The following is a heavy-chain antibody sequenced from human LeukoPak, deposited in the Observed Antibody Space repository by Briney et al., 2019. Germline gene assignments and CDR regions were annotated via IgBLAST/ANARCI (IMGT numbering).Heavy chain of an antibody. V-gene: IGHV1-2*02. D-gene: IGHD4-23*01. CDR3: ARGLNSGYYYYGMDV. Sequence: ASVNVSCRASGYTFTVYYMHWVRQAPGQGLEWMGWINPNSGGANYAQKFQGRVTMTRDTSISTAYMELSRLRSDDTAVYYCARGLNSGYYYYGMDVWGQGTTVTVSS. CDR2: INPNSGGA. CDR1: GYTFTVYY. J-gene: IGHJ6*02.